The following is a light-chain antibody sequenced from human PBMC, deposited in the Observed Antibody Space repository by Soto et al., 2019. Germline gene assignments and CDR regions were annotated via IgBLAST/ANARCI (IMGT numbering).Light chain of an antibody. V-gene: IGKV1-12*01. Sequence: DIQMTQSPSSLSASVGDRVTITCRASQGIDRWLAWYQQKPGEAPTLLIYAASRLQSGVPSRFSAGGSGTEFTLSINSLLPEDFAAYYCQQSYIAPWTFGQGTKVDIK. CDR2: AAS. CDR3: QQSYIAPWT. J-gene: IGKJ1*01. CDR1: QGIDRW.